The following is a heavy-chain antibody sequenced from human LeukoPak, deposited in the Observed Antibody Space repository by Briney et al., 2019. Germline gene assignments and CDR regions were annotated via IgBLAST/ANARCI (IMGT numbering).Heavy chain of an antibody. CDR2: INPNSGGT. CDR3: ARGRVINDFWSGYYSDY. J-gene: IGHJ4*02. D-gene: IGHD3-3*01. CDR1: GYTFTGYY. V-gene: IGHV1-2*02. Sequence: GASVKVSCKASGYTFTGYYMHWVRQAPGQGLEWMGWINPNSGGTNYAQKFQGRVTMTGDTSISTAYMELSRLRSDDTAVYYCARGRVINDFWSGYYSDYWGQGTLVTVSS.